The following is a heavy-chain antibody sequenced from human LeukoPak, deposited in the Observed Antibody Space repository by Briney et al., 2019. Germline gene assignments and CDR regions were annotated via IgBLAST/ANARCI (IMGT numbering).Heavy chain of an antibody. CDR3: AHAPIVLMPPWRYYFDY. CDR1: GFSLTTSEVA. Sequence: SGPTLVEPTQTLTLTCTFSGFSLTTSEVAVGWIRQPPGKALEWLALIYRDNDKRYRPSLKSRLTITKDTSKNQVVLTMTDMDPVDTATYYCAHAPIVLMPPWRYYFDYWGQGILVTVSS. J-gene: IGHJ4*02. D-gene: IGHD2-8*01. V-gene: IGHV2-5*02. CDR2: IYRDNDK.